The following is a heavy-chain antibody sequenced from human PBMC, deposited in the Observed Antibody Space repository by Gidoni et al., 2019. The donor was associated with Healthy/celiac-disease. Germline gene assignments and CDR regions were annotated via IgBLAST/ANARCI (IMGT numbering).Heavy chain of an antibody. CDR1: VGSISRSSYY. D-gene: IGHD5-18*01. V-gene: IGHV4-39*01. CDR3: ARQGYSYGLRVVDV. J-gene: IGHJ6*04. Sequence: QLQLQESGPGLVKPSETLSLTCTVAVGSISRSSYYWGWIRQPPGKGLEWIGSIYYSGSTYYNPSLKSRVTISVDTSKNQFSLKLRSVTAADTAVYYCARQGYSYGLRVVDVWGKGTTVTVSS. CDR2: IYYSGST.